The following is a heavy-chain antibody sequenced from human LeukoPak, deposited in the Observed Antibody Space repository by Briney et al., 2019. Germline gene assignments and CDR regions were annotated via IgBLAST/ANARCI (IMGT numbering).Heavy chain of an antibody. D-gene: IGHD1-26*01. CDR1: RFPFSSYS. J-gene: IGHJ2*01. Sequence: GGSLRLSCAASRFPFSSYSMNRVRQAPGKGLEWVSAISGSGGSTYYADSVKGRFTISRDNSKNTLYLQMNSLRAEDTAVYYCAKSGAVNWYFDLWGRGTLVTVSS. CDR2: ISGSGGST. CDR3: AKSGAVNWYFDL. V-gene: IGHV3-23*01.